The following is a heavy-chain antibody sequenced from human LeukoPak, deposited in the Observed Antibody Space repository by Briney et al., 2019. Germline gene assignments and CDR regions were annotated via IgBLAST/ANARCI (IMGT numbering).Heavy chain of an antibody. CDR3: VRDNRSYNFDY. D-gene: IGHD1-26*01. CDR1: GFTFSRYW. CDR2: IKSDGSST. V-gene: IGHV3-74*01. J-gene: IGHJ4*02. Sequence: PGGSLRLSCAASGFTFSRYWMHRVRQAPGKGRVWVSCIKSDGSSTSIADSAKGRFTISRDNAKNTVYLQMNSRRAEDTAVFYCVRDNRSYNFDYWGQGTLVTVSS.